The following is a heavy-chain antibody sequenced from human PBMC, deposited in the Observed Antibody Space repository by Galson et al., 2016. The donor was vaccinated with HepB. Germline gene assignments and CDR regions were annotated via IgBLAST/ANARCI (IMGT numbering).Heavy chain of an antibody. D-gene: IGHD2-2*01. Sequence: SETLSLTCTVSGASINDSTWWTWVRQAPGRGLEWIGEIYHTETTNNNPFLSSRFTLSIDKSRNQFSLNLTPATAADTAVYYCARAAVVPGARMVFDPWGQGTLVTVSS. J-gene: IGHJ5*02. CDR2: IYHTETT. V-gene: IGHV4-4*02. CDR1: GASINDSTW. CDR3: ARAAVVPGARMVFDP.